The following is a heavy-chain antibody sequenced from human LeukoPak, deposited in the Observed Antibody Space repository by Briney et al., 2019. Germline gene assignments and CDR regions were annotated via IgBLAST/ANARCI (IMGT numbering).Heavy chain of an antibody. V-gene: IGHV3-21*03. D-gene: IGHD4-17*01. CDR1: GFTFSDYY. J-gene: IGHJ4*02. CDR2: ISSSSSYI. CDR3: ARDGAVTNGRYFDY. Sequence: GSLRPSLAASGFTFSDYYMSWIRQPPGRGLGWVSSISSSSSYIYYGDSVKGRFTISRDNAMNSLYLQMNSLRAEDTAVYYCARDGAVTNGRYFDYWGQGTLVTVSS.